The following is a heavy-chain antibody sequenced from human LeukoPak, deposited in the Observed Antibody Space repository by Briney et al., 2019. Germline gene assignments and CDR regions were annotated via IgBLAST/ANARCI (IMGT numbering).Heavy chain of an antibody. CDR3: ARDFPRDSDSEDAFDI. CDR1: GFTFSGYE. Sequence: PGGSLRLSCAASGFTFSGYEMNWVRQAPGKGLEWVSSISSSSSYIYYADSVKGRFTISRDNAKNSLYLQMNSLRAEDTAVYYCARDFPRDSDSEDAFDIWGQGTMVTVSS. J-gene: IGHJ3*02. V-gene: IGHV3-21*01. CDR2: ISSSSSYI. D-gene: IGHD2-15*01.